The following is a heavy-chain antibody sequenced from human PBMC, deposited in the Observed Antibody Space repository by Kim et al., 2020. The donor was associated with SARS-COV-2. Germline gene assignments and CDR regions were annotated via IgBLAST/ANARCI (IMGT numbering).Heavy chain of an antibody. V-gene: IGHV3-9*01. J-gene: IGHJ4*02. CDR3: AKGGGSGTYSGDY. CDR2: ITKDNGII. Sequence: GGSLRLSCVGSGFTFGDYTMLWVRQAPGKGLEWVSGITKDNGIIGYVDSVRGRFTISRDNGANSLYLQMDSLSPEDTALYYCAKGGGSGTYSGDYWGQGTLVTVSS. D-gene: IGHD3-10*01. CDR1: GFTFGDYT.